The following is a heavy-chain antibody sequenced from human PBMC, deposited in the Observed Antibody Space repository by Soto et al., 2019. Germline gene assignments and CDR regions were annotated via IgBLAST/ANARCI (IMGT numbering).Heavy chain of an antibody. CDR1: GFTFNSYG. J-gene: IGHJ5*02. CDR3: ARLVGAAAGRFDP. Sequence: QEPLVESGGGVVQPGTSLRLSCVASGFTFNSYGMHWVRQAPGKGLEWVAAIWFDGSDKYYADSVKGRFTISRDNSKNTLYLQMNSLRAEDTGVYYCARLVGAAAGRFDPWGQGTLVIVSS. V-gene: IGHV3-33*01. CDR2: IWFDGSDK. D-gene: IGHD6-13*01.